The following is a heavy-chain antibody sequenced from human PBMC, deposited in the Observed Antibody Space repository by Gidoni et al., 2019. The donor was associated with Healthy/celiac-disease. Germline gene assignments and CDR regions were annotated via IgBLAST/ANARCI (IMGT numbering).Heavy chain of an antibody. J-gene: IGHJ4*02. Sequence: EVQLVESGGGLVKPGGSLRLCWAASGFTSSNAWMSWVRQAPGKGLEWVGRIKSKTDGGTTDYAAPVKGRFTISRDDSKNTLYLQMNSLKTEDTAVYYCTRYYDSSGSRDYWGQGTLVTVSS. D-gene: IGHD3-22*01. V-gene: IGHV3-15*01. CDR2: IKSKTDGGTT. CDR1: GFTSSNAW. CDR3: TRYYDSSGSRDY.